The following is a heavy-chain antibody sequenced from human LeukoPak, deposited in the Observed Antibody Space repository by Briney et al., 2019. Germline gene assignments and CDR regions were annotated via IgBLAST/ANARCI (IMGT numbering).Heavy chain of an antibody. CDR1: GFTFSSFG. CDR2: ISYDGSDK. J-gene: IGHJ4*02. CDR3: AKDLQYYYDSSGPAFDY. V-gene: IGHV3-30*18. Sequence: PGGSLRLSCTASGFTFSSFGVHWVRQAPGKGLEWVAVISYDGSDKYYADSVKGRFTISRDNSNNTLYLQMNSLRAEDTAVCYCAKDLQYYYDSSGPAFDYWGQGTLVTVSS. D-gene: IGHD3-22*01.